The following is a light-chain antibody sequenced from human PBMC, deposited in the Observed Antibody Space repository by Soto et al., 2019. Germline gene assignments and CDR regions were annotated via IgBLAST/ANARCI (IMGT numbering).Light chain of an antibody. Sequence: QSAMTQPASVSGSPGQSITTSCTGTSSDVGGYNYVSWYQHHPGKAPKLMIYDVSNRPSGVSNRFSGSKSGNTASLTISGLQPEDEADYYCCSYTTSNTRQIVFGTGTKVTV. CDR2: DVS. V-gene: IGLV2-14*03. J-gene: IGLJ1*01. CDR3: CSYTTSNTRQIV. CDR1: SSDVGGYNY.